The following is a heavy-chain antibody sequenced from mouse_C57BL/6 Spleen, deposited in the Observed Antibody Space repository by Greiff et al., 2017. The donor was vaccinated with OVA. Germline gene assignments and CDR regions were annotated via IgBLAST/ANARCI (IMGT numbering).Heavy chain of an antibody. V-gene: IGHV1-59*01. CDR3: ARTPSYYSSMDY. J-gene: IGHJ4*01. Sequence: VQLQQPGAELVRPGPSVKLSCKASGYTFTSYWMHWVKQRPGQGLEWIGVIDPSDSYTNYNQKFKGKATLTVDTSSSTAYMQLSSLTSEDSAVYYCARTPSYYSSMDYWGQGTSVTVSS. CDR2: IDPSDSYT. D-gene: IGHD2-12*01. CDR1: GYTFTSYW.